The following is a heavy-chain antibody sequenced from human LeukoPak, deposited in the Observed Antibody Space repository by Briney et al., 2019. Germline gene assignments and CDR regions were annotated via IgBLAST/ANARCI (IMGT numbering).Heavy chain of an antibody. CDR2: ISAYNGNT. Sequence: GASVKVSCKASGYTFTSYGISWVRQAPGQGLEWMGWISAYNGNTNYAQKLQGRVTMTTDTSTSTAYMELRSLRSDDTAVYYCARVPGANYGSGSYPYYFDYWGQRTLVTVSS. V-gene: IGHV1-18*01. D-gene: IGHD3-10*01. CDR1: GYTFTSYG. J-gene: IGHJ4*02. CDR3: ARVPGANYGSGSYPYYFDY.